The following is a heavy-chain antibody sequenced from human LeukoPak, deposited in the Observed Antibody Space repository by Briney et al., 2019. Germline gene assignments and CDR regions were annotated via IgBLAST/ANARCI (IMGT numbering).Heavy chain of an antibody. D-gene: IGHD2-15*01. J-gene: IGHJ4*02. CDR3: ARDGPAYCSGGSCYSGY. V-gene: IGHV1-69*13. Sequence: GASVKVSCKASGGTFISYAISWVRQAPGQGLEWMGGIIPIFGTANYAQKFQGRVTITADESTSTAYMELSSLRSEDTAVYYCARDGPAYCSGGSCYSGYWGQGTLVTVSS. CDR1: GGTFISYA. CDR2: IIPIFGTA.